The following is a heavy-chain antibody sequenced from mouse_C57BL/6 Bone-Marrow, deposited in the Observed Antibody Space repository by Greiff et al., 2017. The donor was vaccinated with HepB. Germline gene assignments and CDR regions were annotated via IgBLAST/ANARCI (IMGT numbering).Heavy chain of an antibody. CDR2: ISNGGGST. D-gene: IGHD2-3*01. V-gene: IGHV5-12*01. CDR3: AGGYWNY. J-gene: IGHJ2*01. CDR1: GFTFSDYY. Sequence: DVMLVESGGGLVQPGGSLKLSCAASGFTFSDYYMYWVRQTPEKRLEWVAYISNGGGSTYYPDTVKGRFTISRDNAKNTLYLQLSRLKSEDTAMYYCAGGYWNYWGQGTTLTVSS.